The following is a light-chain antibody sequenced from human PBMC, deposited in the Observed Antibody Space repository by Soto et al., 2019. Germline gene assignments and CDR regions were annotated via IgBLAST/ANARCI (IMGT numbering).Light chain of an antibody. CDR1: QSVLFSAKNRNY. Sequence: DIVMTQSPDSLAVSLGERATINCKSSQSVLFSAKNRNYLSWYQQKTGQPPKLLIYWASTRESGVPDRISGSGSGTNFTLTISGLQAEDEAVYYCLQHYSFPRTFGQGTKV. J-gene: IGKJ1*01. V-gene: IGKV4-1*01. CDR2: WAS. CDR3: LQHYSFPRT.